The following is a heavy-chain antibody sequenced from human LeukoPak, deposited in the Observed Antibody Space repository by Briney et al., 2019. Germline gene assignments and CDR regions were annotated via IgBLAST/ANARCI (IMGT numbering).Heavy chain of an antibody. D-gene: IGHD2-15*01. Sequence: ASVKVSCKASGYTFTGYYMHWVRQAPGQGLEWMGWINPNSGGTNYAQKFQGWVTMTRDTSISTAYMELSRLRSDDTAVYYCARGGCSGGRCSGGFWFDPWGQGTLVTVSS. CDR1: GYTFTGYY. J-gene: IGHJ5*02. CDR3: ARGGCSGGRCSGGFWFDP. CDR2: INPNSGGT. V-gene: IGHV1-2*04.